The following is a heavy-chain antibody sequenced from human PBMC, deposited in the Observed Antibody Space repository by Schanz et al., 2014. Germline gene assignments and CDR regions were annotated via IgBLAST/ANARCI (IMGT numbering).Heavy chain of an antibody. CDR3: AREDMLRGIRAFDI. CDR2: IPVGNNYI. CDR1: GFTFDDYG. D-gene: IGHD3-10*01. V-gene: IGHV3-21*01. Sequence: EVQLVESGGGVVRPGGSLRLSCVLSGFTFDDYGMSWVRQAPGKGLEWVSYIPVGNNYIYYADSVKGRFTISRDNPKNSLYLQMNSLRVEDTAVYYCAREDMLRGIRAFDIWGQGTMVTVSS. J-gene: IGHJ3*02.